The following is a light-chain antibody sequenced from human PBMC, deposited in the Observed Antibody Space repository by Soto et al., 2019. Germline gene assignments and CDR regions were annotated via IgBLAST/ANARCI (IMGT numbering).Light chain of an antibody. Sequence: QSVLTQPPSVSGSPGQSVTISCTGTSSDVGSYNRVSWYQQPPGTAPKLMIYEVSDRPSGVPDRFSGSKSGNTASLTISELQAEDEADCYCSSYTRRSPYASGPGTKVPVL. J-gene: IGLJ1*01. CDR2: EVS. CDR1: SSDVGSYNR. CDR3: SSYTRRSPYA. V-gene: IGLV2-18*02.